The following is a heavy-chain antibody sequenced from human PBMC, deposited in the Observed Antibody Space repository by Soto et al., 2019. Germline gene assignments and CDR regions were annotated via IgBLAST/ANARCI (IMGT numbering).Heavy chain of an antibody. CDR2: INAGNGNT. Sequence: GASVKVSCKASGYTFTSYAMHWVRQAPGQRLEWMGWINAGNGNTKYSQKFQGRVTITRDTSASTAYMELSSLRSEDTAVYYCARDGIAVAGTDYYGMDVWGQGTMVTVSS. CDR3: ARDGIAVAGTDYYGMDV. D-gene: IGHD6-19*01. CDR1: GYTFTSYA. J-gene: IGHJ6*02. V-gene: IGHV1-3*01.